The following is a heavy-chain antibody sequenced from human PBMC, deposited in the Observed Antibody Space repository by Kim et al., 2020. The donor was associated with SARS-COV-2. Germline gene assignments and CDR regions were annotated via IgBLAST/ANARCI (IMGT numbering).Heavy chain of an antibody. D-gene: IGHD3-16*01. J-gene: IGHJ4*02. CDR3: VRGGWGSRFDF. CDR2: T. V-gene: IGHV3-23*01. Sequence: TYYADSVNGRFTIPRDNTKTTLYLQIHSLAGDGTALYYCVRGGWGSRFDFWGQGNMVTVSS.